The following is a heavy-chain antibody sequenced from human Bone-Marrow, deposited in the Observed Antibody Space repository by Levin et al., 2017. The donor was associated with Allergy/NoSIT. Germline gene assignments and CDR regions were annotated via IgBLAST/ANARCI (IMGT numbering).Heavy chain of an antibody. J-gene: IGHJ6*02. D-gene: IGHD2-2*01. V-gene: IGHV3-48*03. CDR1: GFTFSSYE. Sequence: LSLTCAASGFTFSSYEMNWVRQAPGKGLEWVSYISSSGSTIYYADSVKGRFTISRDNAKNSLYLQMNSLRAEDTAVYYCARVVPAAYYYYYGMDVWGQGTTVTVSS. CDR3: ARVVPAAYYYYYGMDV. CDR2: ISSSGSTI.